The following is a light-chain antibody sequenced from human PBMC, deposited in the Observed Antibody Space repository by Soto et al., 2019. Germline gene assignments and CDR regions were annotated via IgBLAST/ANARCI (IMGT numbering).Light chain of an antibody. CDR2: GAS. V-gene: IGKV1-39*01. Sequence: DIQMTQSPSSLSASVGDRITITCRASQTISNFLNWYHQRPGKAHKLLIFGASSLQSGVPSKFTGSGSGTDFTLTISDLQPEDFATYYCQQTYSTPYTFGQGTNLEIK. CDR3: QQTYSTPYT. CDR1: QTISNF. J-gene: IGKJ2*01.